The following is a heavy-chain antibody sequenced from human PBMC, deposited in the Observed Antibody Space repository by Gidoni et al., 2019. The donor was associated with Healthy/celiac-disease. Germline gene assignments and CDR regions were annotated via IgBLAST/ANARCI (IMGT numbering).Heavy chain of an antibody. Sequence: EVQLVESGGGLVQPGGSLRLSCAASGFTFRSYWMHWVRQAPGKGLVWVSRIKSDGSSTSYADSVKGRFTISRDNAKNTLYLQMNSLRAEDTAVYYCARDPYYDFWSGIDYWGQGTLVTVSS. V-gene: IGHV3-74*01. CDR3: ARDPYYDFWSGIDY. CDR1: GFTFRSYW. J-gene: IGHJ4*02. D-gene: IGHD3-3*01. CDR2: IKSDGSST.